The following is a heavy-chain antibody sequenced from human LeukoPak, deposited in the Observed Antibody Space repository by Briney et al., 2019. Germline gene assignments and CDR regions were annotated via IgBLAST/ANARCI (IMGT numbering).Heavy chain of an antibody. Sequence: GGSLRLSCAAPGFTFRDSTMTWVRQAPGKGLEWVSLISFSGDNTYYRDSVKGRFTVSRDNSKDTLYMQMNSLRAEDTAIYHWARDIEISTWGLGTMVTVSS. CDR1: GFTFRDST. J-gene: IGHJ3*01. V-gene: IGHV3-23*01. CDR3: ARDIEIST. CDR2: ISFSGDNT. D-gene: IGHD1-26*01.